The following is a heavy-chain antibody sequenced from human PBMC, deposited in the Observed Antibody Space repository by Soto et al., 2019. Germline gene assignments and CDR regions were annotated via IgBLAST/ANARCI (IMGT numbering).Heavy chain of an antibody. J-gene: IGHJ1*01. CDR2: ISGSGGST. V-gene: IGHV3-23*01. CDR3: ANGITIFGVVIEYFQH. Sequence: GGSLRLSCAASGFTFSSYAMSWVRQAPGKGLEWVSAISGSGGSTYYADSVKGRFTISRDNSKNTLYLQMNSLRAEDTAVYYCANGITIFGVVIEYFQHWGQGTLVTVSS. D-gene: IGHD3-3*01. CDR1: GFTFSSYA.